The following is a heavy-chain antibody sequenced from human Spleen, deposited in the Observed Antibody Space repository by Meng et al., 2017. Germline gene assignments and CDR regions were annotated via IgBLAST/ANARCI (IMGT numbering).Heavy chain of an antibody. CDR2: MNTKTGNP. D-gene: IGHD1-14*01. J-gene: IGHJ4*02. Sequence: QVQLVQSGPAVKKPGASVKVSCKASGYTFTRHAINWVRQAPGQGLEWMGWMNTKTGNPTYAQGFTGRFVFSLDTSVSTAYLQISSLKAEDTAMYYCARDDNGAPDYWGQGTLVTVSS. CDR1: GYTFTRHA. V-gene: IGHV7-4-1*02. CDR3: ARDDNGAPDY.